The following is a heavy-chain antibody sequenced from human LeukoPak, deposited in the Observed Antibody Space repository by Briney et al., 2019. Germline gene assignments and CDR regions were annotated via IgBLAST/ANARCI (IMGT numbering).Heavy chain of an antibody. J-gene: IGHJ4*02. Sequence: GGSLRLSCAASGFTFSSYWMHWVRQAPGKGLVWVSRINSDGSSKSYADSVKGRFTISRDNAKNTLYLQMNSLRAEDTAVYYCARGILTSEHRNFDYWGQGTLVTVSS. CDR1: GFTFSSYW. D-gene: IGHD3-3*01. CDR3: ARGILTSEHRNFDY. V-gene: IGHV3-74*01. CDR2: INSDGSSK.